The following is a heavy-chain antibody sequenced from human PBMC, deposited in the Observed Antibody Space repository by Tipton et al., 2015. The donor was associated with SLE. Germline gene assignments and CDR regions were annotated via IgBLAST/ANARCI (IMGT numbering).Heavy chain of an antibody. Sequence: TLSLTCTVSGGSITNTIYHWSWIRQPPGKGLELIGEINHSGSTNYNPSLKSRVTISVDTSKNQFSLNLSSVTAADTAVYYCAGQSESDSSAYSLRYWGQGTLVTVSS. J-gene: IGHJ4*02. CDR2: INHSGST. CDR3: AGQSESDSSAYSLRY. V-gene: IGHV4-39*01. D-gene: IGHD3-22*01. CDR1: GGSITNTIYH.